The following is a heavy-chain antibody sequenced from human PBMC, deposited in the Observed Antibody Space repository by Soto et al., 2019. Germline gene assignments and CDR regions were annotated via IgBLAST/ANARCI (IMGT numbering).Heavy chain of an antibody. V-gene: IGHV4-34*01. CDR3: ATIEGQLGFDY. Sequence: PSATLSLTCAVYGGSFSGYYWSWIRQPPGKGLEWIGEINHSGSTNYNPSLKSRVTISVDTSKNQFSLKLSSVTAADTAVYYCATIEGQLGFDYWGQGTLVTVSS. J-gene: IGHJ4*02. CDR2: INHSGST. CDR1: GGSFSGYY. D-gene: IGHD6-6*01.